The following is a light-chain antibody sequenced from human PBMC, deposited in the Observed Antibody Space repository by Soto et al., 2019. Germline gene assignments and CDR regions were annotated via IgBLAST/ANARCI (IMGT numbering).Light chain of an antibody. CDR1: QSISSY. V-gene: IGKV1-39*01. CDR3: QQSYSTPAWT. J-gene: IGKJ1*01. Sequence: DIQMTQSPSSLSASVGDRVTITCRASQSISSYLTWYQQKPGKAPKLLIYGAINLHSGVPSRFSGSGSGTDFTLTISSLQPEDFATYYCQQSYSTPAWTFGQGTKVDIK. CDR2: GAI.